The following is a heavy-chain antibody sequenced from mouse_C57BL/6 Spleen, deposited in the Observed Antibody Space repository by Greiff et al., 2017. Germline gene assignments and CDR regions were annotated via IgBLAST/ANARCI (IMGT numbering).Heavy chain of an antibody. CDR3: ARRGRYGYFDV. V-gene: IGHV1-22*01. CDR2: INPKNGGT. D-gene: IGHD2-14*01. CDR1: GYTFTDYN. J-gene: IGHJ1*03. Sequence: EVQLQQSGPELVKPGASVKMSCKASGYTFTDYNMHWVKQSHGKSLEWIGYINPKNGGTSYNQKVTGKDTLTVNKSSSSANMELRSLTSEDSAVYYYARRGRYGYFDVWGTGTTVIVSS.